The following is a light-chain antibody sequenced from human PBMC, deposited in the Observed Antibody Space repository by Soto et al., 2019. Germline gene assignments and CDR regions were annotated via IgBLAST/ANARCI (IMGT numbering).Light chain of an antibody. CDR3: QQYNTYLRT. J-gene: IGKJ1*01. V-gene: IGKV1-5*03. Sequence: DIHMTQSPSTLSAAAGDRVTITSRASQSISSWLAWYQQKPGKAPKLMIYKASTLERGVPSRFSGSGSGTEFTLTISSLQPDDFATYYCQQYNTYLRTFGQGTKVEIK. CDR2: KAS. CDR1: QSISSW.